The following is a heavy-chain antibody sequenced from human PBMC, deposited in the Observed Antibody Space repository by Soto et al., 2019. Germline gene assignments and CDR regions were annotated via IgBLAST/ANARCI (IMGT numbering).Heavy chain of an antibody. CDR1: GFTFSSYC. J-gene: IGHJ4*02. V-gene: IGHV3-7*01. CDR2: IKQDGSAK. CDR3: VRARSEDTGYESYFDY. Sequence: GGSRRLSCAASGFTFSSYCMSWFRQAPDKGLEWGAKIKQDGSAKSYVDSVKGRFTISRDTARNSLSLQMDSMRAADPAVYYCVRARSEDTGYESYFDYWGPGTLVTVSS. D-gene: IGHD2-2*03.